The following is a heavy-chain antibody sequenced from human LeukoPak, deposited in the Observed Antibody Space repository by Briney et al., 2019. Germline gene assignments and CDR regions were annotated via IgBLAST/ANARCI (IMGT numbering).Heavy chain of an antibody. V-gene: IGHV4-39*01. CDR3: ASVRRGFGESSKYYSYYYMDV. CDR2: IYYSGNT. D-gene: IGHD3-10*01. Sequence: SETLSLTCTVSGGSISSSTYYWGWIRQPPGKGLQWIGNIYYSGNTYYNPSLKSRATISVDTSKNQFSLKLSAVTAADTAIYYCASVRRGFGESSKYYSYYYMDVWGNGTTVAISS. CDR1: GGSISSSTYY. J-gene: IGHJ6*03.